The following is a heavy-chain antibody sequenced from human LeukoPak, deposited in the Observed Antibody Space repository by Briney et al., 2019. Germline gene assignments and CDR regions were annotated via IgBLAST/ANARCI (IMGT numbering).Heavy chain of an antibody. CDR2: IYDNGST. V-gene: IGHV4-4*02. CDR3: ASPRAERSTWYAVDY. CDR1: GGSISRSNW. D-gene: IGHD6-13*01. Sequence: SETLSLTCAVSGGSISRSNWWSWVRQSPGKGLEWIGEIYDNGSTNYNPSLKGRVTISVDKSKNQFSLKLSSVTAADTAVYYCASPRAERSTWYAVDYWGQGTLVTVSA. J-gene: IGHJ4*02.